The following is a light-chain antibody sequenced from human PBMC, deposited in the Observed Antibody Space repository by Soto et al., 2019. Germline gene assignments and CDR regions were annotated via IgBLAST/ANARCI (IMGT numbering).Light chain of an antibody. Sequence: DIVMTQSPDSLAVSLGERATINCRSSQSVLYSSNNKNYLAWYQQKPGQPPKLLFYWASSRQSGVPDRFSGSGSGTDFTLTIRSLQSEDVAVYYCQQYFGTPLTFGVGTTVEIK. CDR2: WAS. CDR3: QQYFGTPLT. CDR1: QSVLYSSNNKNY. V-gene: IGKV4-1*01. J-gene: IGKJ4*01.